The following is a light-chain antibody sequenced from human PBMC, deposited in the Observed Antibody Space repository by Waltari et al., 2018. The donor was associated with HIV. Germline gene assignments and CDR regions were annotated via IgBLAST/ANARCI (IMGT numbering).Light chain of an antibody. Sequence: QSALTQPPSASGSPGHSVTISCTGTSSDVGPYDYVSWYQQHPDKAPRLIIYEVNKRPSGVPDRFSGSKSGNTASLTVSGLQAEDEADYYCTSYAGSNNLVIFGGGTKVTVL. CDR3: TSYAGSNNLVI. V-gene: IGLV2-8*01. CDR2: EVN. J-gene: IGLJ2*01. CDR1: SSDVGPYDY.